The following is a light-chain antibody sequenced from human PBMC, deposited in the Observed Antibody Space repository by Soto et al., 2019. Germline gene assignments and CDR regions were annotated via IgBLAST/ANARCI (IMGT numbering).Light chain of an antibody. CDR1: QSVSSY. CDR3: QQRSNWIT. Sequence: DTVLTQSPSTLSLSPGERAPLSCRASQSVSSYLAWYQQKPGQAPRLLIYDASNRATGIPARFSGSGSGTDFTLTISSLEPEDFAVYYCQQRSNWITFGQGTRLEIK. CDR2: DAS. V-gene: IGKV3-11*01. J-gene: IGKJ5*01.